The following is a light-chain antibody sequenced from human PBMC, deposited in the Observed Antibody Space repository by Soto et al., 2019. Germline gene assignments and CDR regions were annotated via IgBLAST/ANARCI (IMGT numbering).Light chain of an antibody. CDR2: DAS. J-gene: IGKJ1*01. Sequence: EIELTQSPATLSFSPGERATISCRASQSVSSTYLIWYQQKPGQAPRLLIYDASNMATGIPDRFSGSGSGTDFTLTINRLEPEDFAVYYCQQYCTTPPTFGQGTKVDIK. CDR3: QQYCTTPPT. CDR1: QSVSSTY. V-gene: IGKV3-20*01.